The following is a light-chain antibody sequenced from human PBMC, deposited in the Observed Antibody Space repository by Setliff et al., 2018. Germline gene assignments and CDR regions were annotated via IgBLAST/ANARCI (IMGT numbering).Light chain of an antibody. CDR1: SSDVGAYNY. CDR3: GSYARSSAPEV. V-gene: IGLV2-14*01. CDR2: AVN. J-gene: IGLJ1*01. Sequence: QSALAQPASVSGYPGQSITISCAGTSSDVGAYNYVSWYQQNPGKAPKLLIYAVNNRPSGVSDRFSGSKSGNTASLTIPGLQAEDEADYYCGSYARSSAPEVFGTGTKGTVL.